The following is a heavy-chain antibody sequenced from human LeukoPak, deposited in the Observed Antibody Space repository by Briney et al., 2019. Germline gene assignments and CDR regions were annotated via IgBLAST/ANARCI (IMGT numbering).Heavy chain of an antibody. CDR3: ARQGNYDSSGYYYY. Sequence: SVKVSCKASGGTFSSYAISWARQAPGQGLEWMGGIIPIFGTANYAQKFQGRVTITADESTSTAYMELSSLRSEDTAVYYCARQGNYDSSGYYYYWGQGTLVTVSS. CDR1: GGTFSSYA. D-gene: IGHD3-22*01. V-gene: IGHV1-69*01. CDR2: IIPIFGTA. J-gene: IGHJ4*02.